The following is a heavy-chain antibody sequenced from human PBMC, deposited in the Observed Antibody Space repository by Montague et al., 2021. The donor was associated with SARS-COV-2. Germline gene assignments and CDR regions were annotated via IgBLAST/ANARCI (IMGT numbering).Heavy chain of an antibody. V-gene: IGHV4-59*01. CDR3: AREGVVGVDTGIDH. Sequence: NPSLKSPVTISVDTAKNQFSLKLSSVTAADTAVYYCAREGVVGVDTGIDHWGQGTLVTVSS. D-gene: IGHD5-18*01. J-gene: IGHJ5*02.